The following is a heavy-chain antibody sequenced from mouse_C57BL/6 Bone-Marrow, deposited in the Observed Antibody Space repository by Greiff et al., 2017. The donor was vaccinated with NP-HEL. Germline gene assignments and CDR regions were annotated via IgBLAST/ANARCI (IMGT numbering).Heavy chain of an antibody. CDR2: INPNNGGT. J-gene: IGHJ1*03. V-gene: IGHV1-26*01. CDR3: ANYGSSYFYWYFDV. CDR1: GYTFTDYY. Sequence: VQLQQSGPELVKPGASVKISCKASGYTFTDYYMNWVKQSHGKSLEWIGDINPNNGGTSYNQKFKGKATLTVDKSSSTAYMELRSLTSEDSAVYYCANYGSSYFYWYFDVWGTGTTVTVSS. D-gene: IGHD1-1*01.